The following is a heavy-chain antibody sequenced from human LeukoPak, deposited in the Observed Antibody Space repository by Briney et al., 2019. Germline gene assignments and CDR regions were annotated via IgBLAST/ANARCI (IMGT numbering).Heavy chain of an antibody. Sequence: GGSLRLSCAASGFTFSCYWMHWVRQAPGKGLVWVSRINSDGSSTSYADSVKGRFTISRDNAKNTLYLQMNSLRAEDTAVYYCARDGVVVPAAPKSYYYMDVWGKGTTVTVSS. CDR2: INSDGSST. CDR3: ARDGVVVPAAPKSYYYMDV. CDR1: GFTFSCYW. V-gene: IGHV3-74*01. D-gene: IGHD2-2*01. J-gene: IGHJ6*03.